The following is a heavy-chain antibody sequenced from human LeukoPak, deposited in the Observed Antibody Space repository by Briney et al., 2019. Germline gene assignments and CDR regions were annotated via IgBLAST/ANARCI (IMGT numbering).Heavy chain of an antibody. V-gene: IGHV3-20*04. CDR1: GFTFDDYG. Sequence: AGGSLTLSCAASGFTFDDYGMSWVRQAPGKGLEWVSGINWNGGSTGYADSVKGRFTISRDNAKNSLYLQMNSLRAEDTAVYYCARDDLDYDILTGYYYYYYMDVWGKGTTVTISS. CDR3: ARDDLDYDILTGYYYYYYMDV. D-gene: IGHD3-9*01. CDR2: INWNGGST. J-gene: IGHJ6*03.